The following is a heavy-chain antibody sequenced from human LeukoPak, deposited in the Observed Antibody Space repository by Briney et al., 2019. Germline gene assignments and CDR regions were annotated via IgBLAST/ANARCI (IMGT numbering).Heavy chain of an antibody. J-gene: IGHJ4*02. Sequence: GGSLRLSCAASGFTFRSYCMSGVREAPGKGLEGGANIMQGGNERYYLDSVKGRFSISRDTANNSLNLQMNSLRAEDTAVYYSARDHRFIPALMDFWGQGTLVAASS. CDR3: ARDHRFIPALMDF. CDR2: IMQGGNER. CDR1: GFTFRSYC. V-gene: IGHV3-7*01. D-gene: IGHD6-6*01.